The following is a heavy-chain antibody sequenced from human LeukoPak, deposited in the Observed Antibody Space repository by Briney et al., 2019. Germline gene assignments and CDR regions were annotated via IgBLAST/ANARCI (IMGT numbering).Heavy chain of an antibody. V-gene: IGHV1-24*01. D-gene: IGHD5-18*01. Sequence: ASVKVSCKVSGNTLTNLPMHWVRQAPGKGLEWMGGFDPEDGETIYAQKFQGRVTMTEDTSTDTAYMELSSLRSEDTAVYYCATGLSLDGYYEGPDYWGQGTVVTVSS. CDR3: ATGLSLDGYYEGPDY. CDR2: FDPEDGET. CDR1: GNTLTNLP. J-gene: IGHJ4*02.